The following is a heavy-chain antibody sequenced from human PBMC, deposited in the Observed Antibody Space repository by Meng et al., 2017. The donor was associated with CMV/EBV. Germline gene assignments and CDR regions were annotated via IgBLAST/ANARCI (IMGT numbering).Heavy chain of an antibody. CDR3: ARVGWTGTTGGY. J-gene: IGHJ4*02. V-gene: IGHV3-30*04. Sequence: GESLKISCAASGFTFSSYAMHWVRQAPGKGLEWVAVISYDGSNKYYADSVKGRFTISRDNSKSTLYLQMNSLRAEDTAVYYCARVGWTGTTGGYWGQGTLVTVSS. CDR2: ISYDGSNK. CDR1: GFTFSSYA. D-gene: IGHD1-7*01.